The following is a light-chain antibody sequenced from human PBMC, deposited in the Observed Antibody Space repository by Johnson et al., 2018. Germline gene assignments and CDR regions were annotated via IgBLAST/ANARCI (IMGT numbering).Light chain of an antibody. V-gene: IGLV1-51*02. CDR2: ENN. J-gene: IGLJ1*01. CDR3: GTWDRSLSAGNV. CDR1: SSNIGNNY. Sequence: QSVLTQPPSVSAAPGQKVTISCSGSSSNIGNNYVSWYQQLPGTAPKLLIYENNKRPSGIPDRFSGSKSGTSATMGITGLQTGDEADYYAGTWDRSLSAGNVFGTGTKVTVL.